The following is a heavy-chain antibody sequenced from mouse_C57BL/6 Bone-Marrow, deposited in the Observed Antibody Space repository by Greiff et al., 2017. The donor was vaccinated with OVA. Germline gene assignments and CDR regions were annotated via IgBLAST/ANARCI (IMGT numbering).Heavy chain of an antibody. CDR1: GYAFSSYW. CDR3: ARSDYGYDGRFAY. V-gene: IGHV1-80*01. D-gene: IGHD2-2*01. Sequence: QVQLKESGAELVKPGASVKISCKASGYAFSSYWMNWVKQRPGKGLEWIGQIYPGDGDTNYNGKFKGKATLTADKSSSTAYMQLSSLTSEDSAVYFCARSDYGYDGRFAYWGQGTLVTVSA. J-gene: IGHJ3*01. CDR2: IYPGDGDT.